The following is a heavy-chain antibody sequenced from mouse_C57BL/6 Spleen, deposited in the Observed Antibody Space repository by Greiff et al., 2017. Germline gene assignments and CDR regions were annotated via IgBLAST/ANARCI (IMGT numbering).Heavy chain of an antibody. Sequence: VQLQQPGPELVKPGASVKISCKASGYTFTDYYMNWVKQSHGKSLEWIGDINPNNGGTSYNQKFKGKATLTVDKSSSTAYMELRSLTSEDSAVYYCARPGNDFDYWGQGTTLTVSS. V-gene: IGHV1-26*01. CDR2: INPNNGGT. CDR3: ARPGNDFDY. J-gene: IGHJ2*01. CDR1: GYTFTDYY.